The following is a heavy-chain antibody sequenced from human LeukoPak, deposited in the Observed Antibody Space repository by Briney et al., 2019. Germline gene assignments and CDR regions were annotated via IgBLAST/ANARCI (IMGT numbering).Heavy chain of an antibody. V-gene: IGHV3-9*01. Sequence: PGGSLRLFCGASGFTFDDYSMHWVRQAPGKGLEWVSGISWNSGSIGYADSVKGRFTIPRDNAKNSLYLQMNSLRAEDTALYYCAKGAQSSGYFDYWGQGTLVTVSS. D-gene: IGHD3-10*01. CDR3: AKGAQSSGYFDY. CDR1: GFTFDDYS. J-gene: IGHJ4*02. CDR2: ISWNSGSI.